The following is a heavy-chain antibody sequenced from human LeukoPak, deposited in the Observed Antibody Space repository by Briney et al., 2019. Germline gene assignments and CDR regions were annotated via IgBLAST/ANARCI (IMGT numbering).Heavy chain of an antibody. D-gene: IGHD3/OR15-3a*01. CDR2: FDPEDGET. J-gene: IGHJ5*02. V-gene: IGHV1-24*01. Sequence: ASVKVSCKVSGYTLTESSMHWVRQAPGKGLEWMGGFDPEDGETIYAQKFQGRVTMTEDTSTDTAYMELSSLRSEDTAVYYCARSWWGTDRLLYENWFNPWGQGTLVTVSS. CDR1: GYTLTESS. CDR3: ARSWWGTDRLLYENWFNP.